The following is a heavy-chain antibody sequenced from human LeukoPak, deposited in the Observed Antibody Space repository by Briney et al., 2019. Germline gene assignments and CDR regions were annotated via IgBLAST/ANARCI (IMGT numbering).Heavy chain of an antibody. Sequence: SETLSLTCTVSGGSISCYYWSWIRQPPGKGLEWIGYIYYSGSTNYNPSLKSRVTISVDTSKNQFSLKLSSVTAADTAVYYCARDHSYYDSSGYYDAFDIWGQGTMVTVSS. CDR1: GGSISCYY. V-gene: IGHV4-59*01. CDR3: ARDHSYYDSSGYYDAFDI. J-gene: IGHJ3*02. CDR2: IYYSGST. D-gene: IGHD3-22*01.